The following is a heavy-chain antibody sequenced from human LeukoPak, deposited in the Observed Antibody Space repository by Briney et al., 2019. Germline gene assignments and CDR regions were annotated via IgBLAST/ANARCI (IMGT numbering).Heavy chain of an antibody. V-gene: IGHV3-21*01. Sequence: GGSLRLSCAASGFTFSSYSMNWVRQAPGKGPEWVSSISSSSSYIYYADSVKGRFTISRDNAKNSLYLQMNSLRAEDTAVYYCARDHMVRDDAFDIWGQGTMVTVSS. J-gene: IGHJ3*02. CDR1: GFTFSSYS. CDR3: ARDHMVRDDAFDI. D-gene: IGHD3-10*01. CDR2: ISSSSSYI.